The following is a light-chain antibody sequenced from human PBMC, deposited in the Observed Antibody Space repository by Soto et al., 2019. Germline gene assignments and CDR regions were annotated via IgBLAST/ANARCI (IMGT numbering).Light chain of an antibody. Sequence: EIVMTQSPATLSVSPGERATLSCRASQSVSSNFAWYQQKPGQAPRLLIYGASTRATGIPARFSGSGSGTEFPLNISSLQSEDFAVYYCQQYNNWPYTFGQGTKLEIK. J-gene: IGKJ2*01. CDR2: GAS. V-gene: IGKV3-15*01. CDR1: QSVSSN. CDR3: QQYNNWPYT.